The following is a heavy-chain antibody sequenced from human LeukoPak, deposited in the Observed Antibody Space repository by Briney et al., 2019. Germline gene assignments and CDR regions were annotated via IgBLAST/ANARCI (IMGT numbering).Heavy chain of an antibody. CDR2: IYYSGST. J-gene: IGHJ5*02. D-gene: IGHD2/OR15-2a*01. V-gene: IGHV4-31*03. CDR3: ARSEYLFPRHRAFNWFDP. CDR1: GGSISSGGYY. Sequence: SETLSLTCTFSGGSISSGGYYWSWIRQHPGKGLEWIGYIYYSGSTYYNPSLKSRVTISVDTSKNQFSLKLSSVTAADTAVYYCARSEYLFPRHRAFNWFDPWGQGTLVTVSS.